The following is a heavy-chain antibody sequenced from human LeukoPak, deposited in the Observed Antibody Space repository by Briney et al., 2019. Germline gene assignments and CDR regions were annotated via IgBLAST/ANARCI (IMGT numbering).Heavy chain of an antibody. CDR1: TFTLGTYW. Sequence: GGSLRLSCTSSTFTLGTYWMHWVRQVPGEGLVWVARMNADGSGTNYADSVKGRFTISRDNANNTLYLQMNSLRAEDSAVYYCARGGSGYFFDFWRQGTLVTVCS. CDR3: ARGGSGYFFDF. J-gene: IGHJ4*02. D-gene: IGHD6-19*01. V-gene: IGHV3-74*01. CDR2: MNADGSGT.